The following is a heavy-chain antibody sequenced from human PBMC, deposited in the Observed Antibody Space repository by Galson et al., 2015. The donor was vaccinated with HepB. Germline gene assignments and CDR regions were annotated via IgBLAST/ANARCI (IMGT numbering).Heavy chain of an antibody. J-gene: IGHJ6*02. Sequence: SLRLSCAASGFTFSHAWMSWVRQAPGKGLEWVGRIKSKTDGGTTDYAAPVKARFTISRDDSKNTLYLQMNSLKTEDTAVYYCTTDASSAYYYGYYYGMDVWGQGTTVTVSS. D-gene: IGHD3-22*01. CDR3: TTDASSAYYYGYYYGMDV. V-gene: IGHV3-15*01. CDR1: GFTFSHAW. CDR2: IKSKTDGGTT.